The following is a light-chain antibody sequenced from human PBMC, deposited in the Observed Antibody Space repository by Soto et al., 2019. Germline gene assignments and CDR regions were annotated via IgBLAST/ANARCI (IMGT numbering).Light chain of an antibody. V-gene: IGKV1-5*01. CDR1: QSISNW. CDR3: QQYYSYPVT. CDR2: DAS. J-gene: IGKJ2*01. Sequence: DIQMTQSPSTLSASVGDRVTITCRASQSISNWLAWNQQKPGKAPKFLIYDASGLESGVPSRFSGGGSGTEFTLTISSLHPDDFATYYCQQYYSYPVTFGQGTKLEIK.